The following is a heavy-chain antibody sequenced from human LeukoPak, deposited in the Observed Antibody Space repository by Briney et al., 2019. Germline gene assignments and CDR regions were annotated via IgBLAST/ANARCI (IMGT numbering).Heavy chain of an antibody. Sequence: ASVTVSCKASGFTFTSSAVQWVRQARGQRLEWIGWIVVGGGNTNYAQKFQERVTITRDMSTSTAYMELSSLRSEDTAVYYCAAADGVVPAAMYAFDIWGQGTMVTVSS. D-gene: IGHD2-2*01. V-gene: IGHV1-58*01. CDR2: IVVGGGNT. J-gene: IGHJ3*02. CDR1: GFTFTSSA. CDR3: AAADGVVPAAMYAFDI.